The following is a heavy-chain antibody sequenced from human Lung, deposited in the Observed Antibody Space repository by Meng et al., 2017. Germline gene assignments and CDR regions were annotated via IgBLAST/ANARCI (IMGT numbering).Heavy chain of an antibody. V-gene: IGHV4-34*01. CDR2: INHSGST. Sequence: VPHQPWGAGPLKPSVTLSLSCVVFGGSFSDYYWSWIRQPPGKGLEWIGDINHSGSTNYNPSLESRATISVDTSQNNLSLKLSSVTAADSAVYYCARGPTTMAHDFDYWGQGTLVTVSS. CDR3: ARGPTTMAHDFDY. CDR1: GGSFSDYY. D-gene: IGHD4-11*01. J-gene: IGHJ4*02.